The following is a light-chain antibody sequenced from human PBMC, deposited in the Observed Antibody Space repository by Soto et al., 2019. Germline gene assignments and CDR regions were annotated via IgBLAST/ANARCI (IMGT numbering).Light chain of an antibody. Sequence: DIVMTQSPLSLPVTPGEPASISCRSSQSLLHSNGYNYLDWYLQKPGQSPHLLIYLGSNRASGVPDRFSGSGSGTDLTLKISRVEAEDVGVYYCMQALQTPRTFGQGTKLEIK. CDR3: MQALQTPRT. CDR1: QSLLHSNGYNY. J-gene: IGKJ2*01. CDR2: LGS. V-gene: IGKV2-28*01.